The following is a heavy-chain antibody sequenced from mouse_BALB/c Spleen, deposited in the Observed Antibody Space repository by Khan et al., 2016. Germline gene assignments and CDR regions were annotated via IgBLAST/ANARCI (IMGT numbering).Heavy chain of an antibody. CDR2: IDPANDNT. D-gene: IGHD2-10*01. CDR1: GFNIKDTY. J-gene: IGHJ3*01. V-gene: IGHV14-3*02. CDR3: ARSYYESWCVY. Sequence: VQLQQPGAELVKPGASVKLSCTASGFNIKDTYMHWMIQRPEQGLEWIGRIDPANDNTKYDPTFQGKATITADTSSNTAYLQLSSLTSEDTAVYYCARSYYESWCVYWGQGTLVTVSA.